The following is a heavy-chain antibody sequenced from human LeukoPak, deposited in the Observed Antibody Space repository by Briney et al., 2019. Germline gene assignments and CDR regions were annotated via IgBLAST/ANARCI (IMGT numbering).Heavy chain of an antibody. D-gene: IGHD6-19*01. Sequence: GGSLRLSCTASGFTFSSYWMHWVRQTPGKGLVWVSRINNDGSLTNYADSVKGRFTISRDNAKNTLYLQMNSLRAEDTAVYYCARPGIALAGDYWGQGALVTVSS. CDR2: INNDGSLT. CDR3: ARPGIALAGDY. J-gene: IGHJ4*02. V-gene: IGHV3-74*01. CDR1: GFTFSSYW.